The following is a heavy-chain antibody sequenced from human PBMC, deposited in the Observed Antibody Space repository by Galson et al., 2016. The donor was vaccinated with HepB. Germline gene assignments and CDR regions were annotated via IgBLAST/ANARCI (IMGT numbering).Heavy chain of an antibody. D-gene: IGHD5-18*01. CDR3: ARDLTGYSYAGYRYFDL. J-gene: IGHJ2*01. CDR1: GGSISRYY. V-gene: IGHV4-59*01. Sequence: SETLSLTCTVSGGSISRYYWSWIRQPPGKGLEWIGYIYYSGSTTYNPSLKSRVIISVDTSKNQFSLKLSSATAADTAVYYCARDLTGYSYAGYRYFDLWGRGTLVTVSS. CDR2: IYYSGST.